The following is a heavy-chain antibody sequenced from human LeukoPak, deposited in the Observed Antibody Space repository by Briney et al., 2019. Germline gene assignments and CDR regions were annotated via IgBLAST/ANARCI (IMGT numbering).Heavy chain of an antibody. CDR1: GYTFTGYY. D-gene: IGHD3-16*02. CDR3: AREAPYDYVWGSYQIDP. Sequence: ASVKVSCKASGYTFTGYYMHWVRQAPGQGLEWMGWINPNSGGTNYAQKFQGRVTMTRDTSISTAYMELGRLRSDDTAVYYCAREAPYDYVWGSYQIDPWGQGTLVTVSS. V-gene: IGHV1-2*02. J-gene: IGHJ5*02. CDR2: INPNSGGT.